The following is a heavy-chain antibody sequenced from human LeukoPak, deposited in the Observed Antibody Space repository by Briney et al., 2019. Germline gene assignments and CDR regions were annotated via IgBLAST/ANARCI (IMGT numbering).Heavy chain of an antibody. V-gene: IGHV4-59*11. CDR2: IYNRGST. J-gene: IGHJ6*02. CDR3: ARASAGAIFYYGMDV. Sequence: SETLSLTCTVSGGSTSGHYWSWIRQPPGKGLEWIGCIYNRGSTRYNLSLMSRVTISEDTSKSQFSLRLNSVTAADTAVYFCARASAGAIFYYGMDVWGQGTTVTVSS. D-gene: IGHD3-9*01. CDR1: GGSTSGHY.